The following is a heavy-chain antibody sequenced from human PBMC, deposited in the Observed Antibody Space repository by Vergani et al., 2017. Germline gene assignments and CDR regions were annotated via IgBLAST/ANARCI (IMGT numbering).Heavy chain of an antibody. CDR3: ARLLTMFGVVIRAFDI. CDR2: IYYSGST. Sequence: QLQLQESGPGLVKPSETLSLTCTVSGGSISSSSYYWGWIRQPPGKGLEWIGSIYYSGSTYYNPSLKSRVTISVDTSKNQFSLKLSSVTAADTAVYYCARLLTMFGVVIRAFDIWGQGTMVTVSS. J-gene: IGHJ3*02. D-gene: IGHD3-3*01. V-gene: IGHV4-39*01. CDR1: GGSISSSSYY.